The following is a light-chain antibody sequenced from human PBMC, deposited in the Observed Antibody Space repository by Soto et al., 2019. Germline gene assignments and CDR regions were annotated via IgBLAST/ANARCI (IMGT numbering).Light chain of an antibody. CDR2: DVY. CDR3: SSYTNIRTRV. CDR1: SSDVGAYNY. J-gene: IGLJ3*02. Sequence: QSALTQPASVSGSPGQSITISCTGTSSDVGAYNYVAWYQHHPGNAPKLIIYDVYNRPSGVSNRFSASKSGNTASLTISGLQAEDEADYYCSSYTNIRTRVFGGGTKLTVL. V-gene: IGLV2-14*03.